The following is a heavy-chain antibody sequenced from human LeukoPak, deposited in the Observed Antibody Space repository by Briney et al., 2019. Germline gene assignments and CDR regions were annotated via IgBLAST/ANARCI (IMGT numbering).Heavy chain of an antibody. CDR1: SGSISSNNHF. CDR2: IDYSGST. CDR3: ARDYDVLTAYPPTQLFDP. D-gene: IGHD3-9*01. J-gene: IGHJ5*02. Sequence: SETLSLTCTVSSGSISSNNHFWGWIRQPQGKGLEWIGNIDYSGSTDYNPSPKSRVTISVDTSKNQFSLKLNSVTAADTAVYYCARDYDVLTAYPPTQLFDPWGQGTLVTVSS. V-gene: IGHV4-39*07.